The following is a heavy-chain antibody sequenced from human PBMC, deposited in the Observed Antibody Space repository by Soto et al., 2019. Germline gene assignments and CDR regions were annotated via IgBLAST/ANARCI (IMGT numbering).Heavy chain of an antibody. CDR1: GGSISSAYS. Sequence: QLQESASGLVKPSETLSLTCDVSGGSISSAYSWNLVRQSPGKGLEWIGCIYPIGSTSYNPSLKSRVTISIDASKNQFSLKLRTVTAADTDVYYCVSSSSPYFYYSMDVWGQGTTVTVSS. J-gene: IGHJ6*02. CDR3: VSSSSPYFYYSMDV. CDR2: IYPIGST. V-gene: IGHV4-30-2*06.